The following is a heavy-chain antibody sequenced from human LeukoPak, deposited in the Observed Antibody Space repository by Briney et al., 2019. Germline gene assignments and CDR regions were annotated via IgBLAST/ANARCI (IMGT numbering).Heavy chain of an antibody. Sequence: GGSLRLSFAASGFTFRSYAMSWVRQAPGKGLEWVSVIYSGGSTYYADSVKGRFTISRDNSKNTLYLQMNSLRAEDTAVYYCARDHDYVWGSYRSSHWGQGTLVTVSS. V-gene: IGHV3-53*01. CDR1: GFTFRSYA. J-gene: IGHJ4*02. CDR2: IYSGGST. D-gene: IGHD3-16*02. CDR3: ARDHDYVWGSYRSSH.